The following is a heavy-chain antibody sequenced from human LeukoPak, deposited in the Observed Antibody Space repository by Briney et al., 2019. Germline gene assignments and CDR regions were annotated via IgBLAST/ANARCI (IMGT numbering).Heavy chain of an antibody. D-gene: IGHD5-18*01. CDR3: AKGRGQSYPHYYFDS. Sequence: GGSLRLSCAASGFTFRSYWMHWVRQAPGKGPVWVSLIKTDGSTTTYADSVKGRFTISRDSSKNTLYLLMNSLRPEDTAVYYCAKGRGQSYPHYYFDSWGQGTLVTVSS. CDR1: GFTFRSYW. CDR2: IKTDGSTT. J-gene: IGHJ4*02. V-gene: IGHV3-74*01.